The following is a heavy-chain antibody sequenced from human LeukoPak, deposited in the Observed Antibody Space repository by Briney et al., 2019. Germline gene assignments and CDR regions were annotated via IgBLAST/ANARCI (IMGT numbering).Heavy chain of an antibody. J-gene: IGHJ4*02. D-gene: IGHD4-17*01. CDR3: ARGQAETDYGDYGGY. CDR2: INHSGST. V-gene: IGHV4-34*01. CDR1: GGSFSGYY. Sequence: SSETLSLTCAVYGGSFSGYYWSWIRQPPGKGLEWIGEINHSGSTNYNPSLKSRVPISVDTSKNQFSLKLSSVTAADTAVYYCARGQAETDYGDYGGYWGQGTLVTVSS.